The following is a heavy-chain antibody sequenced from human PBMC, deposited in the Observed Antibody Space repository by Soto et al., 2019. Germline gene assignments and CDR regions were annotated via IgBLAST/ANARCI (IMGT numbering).Heavy chain of an antibody. Sequence: GESLKISCRASGYSFPIYWIGWVRQMPGKGLEWMGIIYPGDSDTRYSPPFQGQVTVSADNSVSTAYLQWSSLKASDTAMYYCATLIRGYTYGVFDYWGQGTLVTVSS. D-gene: IGHD5-18*01. CDR3: ATLIRGYTYGVFDY. CDR2: IYPGDSDT. CDR1: GYSFPIYW. V-gene: IGHV5-51*01. J-gene: IGHJ4*02.